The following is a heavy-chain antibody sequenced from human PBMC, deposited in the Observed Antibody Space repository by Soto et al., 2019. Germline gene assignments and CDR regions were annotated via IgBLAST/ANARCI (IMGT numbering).Heavy chain of an antibody. CDR3: AKASEWSSSSVR. CDR1: GFTFSSYG. Sequence: GGSLRLSCAASGFTFSSYGMHWVRQAPGKGLEWVAVISYDGSNKYYADSVKGRFTISRDNSKNTLYLQMNSLRAEDTAVYYCAKASEWSSSSVRWGQGTMVTVSS. D-gene: IGHD6-6*01. J-gene: IGHJ3*01. CDR2: ISYDGSNK. V-gene: IGHV3-30*18.